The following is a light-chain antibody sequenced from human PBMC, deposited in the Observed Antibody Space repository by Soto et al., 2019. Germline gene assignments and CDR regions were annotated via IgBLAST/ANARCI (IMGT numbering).Light chain of an antibody. CDR3: CSYAGSSTYV. CDR2: EDS. CDR1: SSDVGRYNL. V-gene: IGLV2-23*01. J-gene: IGLJ1*01. Sequence: QSVLTQPASVSGSPGQSITISCTGTSSDVGRYNLVSWYQQHPGKAPKLIIHEDSKRSSGRSNRFSGSKSGNTASLTISGLQAEDEADYYCCSYAGSSTYVFGTGTKVTVL.